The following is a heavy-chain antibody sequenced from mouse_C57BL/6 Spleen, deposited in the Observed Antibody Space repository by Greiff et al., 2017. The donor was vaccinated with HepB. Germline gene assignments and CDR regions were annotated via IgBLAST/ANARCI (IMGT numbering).Heavy chain of an antibody. CDR1: GYTFTSYW. CDR2: IYPGSGST. Sequence: VQLQQPGAELVKPWASVKMSCKASGYTFTSYWLTWVKQRPGQGLEWIGDIYPGSGSTNYNEKFKSKATLTVDTASSTAYMQLSSLTSEDSAVYYGARKRDYGSFYAMDYWGQGTSVTVSS. D-gene: IGHD1-1*01. V-gene: IGHV1-55*01. J-gene: IGHJ4*01. CDR3: ARKRDYGSFYAMDY.